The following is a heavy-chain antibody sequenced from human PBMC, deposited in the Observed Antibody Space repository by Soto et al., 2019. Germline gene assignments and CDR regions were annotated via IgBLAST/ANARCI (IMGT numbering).Heavy chain of an antibody. CDR2: IKQVGNEK. CDR3: AREEREAGVLDI. J-gene: IGHJ6*04. CDR1: GFTFSDYW. Sequence: EVQLVESGGDLAQPGGSLRLSCAASGFTFSDYWMSWVRQAPGKGLEWVANIKQVGNEKHYVDSVKGRFTISRDNAKNSLYLQMNGLRVEDTAIYCCAREEREAGVLDIWGEGTTVSLSS. D-gene: IGHD6-25*01. V-gene: IGHV3-7*01.